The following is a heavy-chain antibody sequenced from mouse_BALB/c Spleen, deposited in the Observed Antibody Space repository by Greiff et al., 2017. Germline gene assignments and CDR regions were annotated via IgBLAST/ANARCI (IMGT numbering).Heavy chain of an antibody. Sequence: LQQPGSELVRPGASVKLSCKASGYTFTSYWMHWVKQRPGQGLEWIGNIYPGSGSTNYDEKFKSKATLTVDTSSSTAYMQLSSLTSEDSAVYYCTRGDVWFAYWGQGTLVTVSA. J-gene: IGHJ3*01. CDR3: TRGDVWFAY. CDR2: IYPGSGST. CDR1: GYTFTSYW. V-gene: IGHV1S22*01.